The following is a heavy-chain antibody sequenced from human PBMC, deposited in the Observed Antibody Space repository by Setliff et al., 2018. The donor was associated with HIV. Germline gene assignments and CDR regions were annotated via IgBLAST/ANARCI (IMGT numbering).Heavy chain of an antibody. V-gene: IGHV4-59*01. CDR3: ARVSRGGSSPGWFDP. D-gene: IGHD6-6*01. CDR2: IYYSGET. J-gene: IGHJ5*02. Sequence: LSLTCTVSGGSINNYFWSWIRQSPGRGLEWIGYIYYSGETNYNPSLKSRVTFSVDTSKNQFSLKLSSVTAADSAVYYCARVSRGGSSPGWFDPWGQGTLVTVSS. CDR1: GGSINNYF.